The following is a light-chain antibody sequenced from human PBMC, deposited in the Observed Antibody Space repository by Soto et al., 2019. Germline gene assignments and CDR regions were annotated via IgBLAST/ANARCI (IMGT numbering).Light chain of an antibody. CDR3: QQYDNLPPLT. CDR2: DAS. V-gene: IGKV1-33*01. J-gene: IGKJ4*01. Sequence: DIQMTQSPSSLSASVGDRVTITCQASQDISNYLNWYQQKPGKAPKLLIYDASNLETGVPSRFSGSGYGTDFTFTIRSLQPEDIATYYCQQYDNLPPLTFGGGTKVEIK. CDR1: QDISNY.